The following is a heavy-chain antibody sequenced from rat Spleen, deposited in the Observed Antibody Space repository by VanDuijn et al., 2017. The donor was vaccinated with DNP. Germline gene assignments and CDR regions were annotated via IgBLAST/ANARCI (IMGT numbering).Heavy chain of an antibody. J-gene: IGHJ2*01. CDR3: ATPAHYGYKGDY. CDR2: ITSDGSST. D-gene: IGHD1-6*01. V-gene: IGHV5-17*01. Sequence: EVQLVESGGGLVQPGNSLKLSCAASGFTFGDYAMAWVRQSPQKGLEWVATITSDGSSTYYRVSVKGRFTISRENAKRTLYLQMDGLRSEDTATYYCATPAHYGYKGDYCGQGVLVTVSS. CDR1: GFTFGDYA.